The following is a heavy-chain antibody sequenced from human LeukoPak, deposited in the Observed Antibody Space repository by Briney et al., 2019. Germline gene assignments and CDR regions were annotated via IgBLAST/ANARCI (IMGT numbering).Heavy chain of an antibody. Sequence: TSVTLSLTCTVSSASISSSPYFWGWIRQPPGKGLEWIGSIYYSGSTYYNPSLKSRVTTSVDTSKNQFSLKLSSVTAADTAVYRLTQLQEWGQGTLITVSS. CDR2: IYYSGST. V-gene: IGHV4-39*07. D-gene: IGHD2-2*01. J-gene: IGHJ1*01. CDR3: TQLQE. CDR1: SASISSSPYF.